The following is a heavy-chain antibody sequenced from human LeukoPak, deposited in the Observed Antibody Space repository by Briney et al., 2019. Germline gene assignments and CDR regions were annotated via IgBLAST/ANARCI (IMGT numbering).Heavy chain of an antibody. CDR1: GGSISSYY. V-gene: IGHV4-59*01. Sequence: SETLSLTCTVSGGSISSYYWSWIRQPPGKGLEWIGYIYYSGSTNYNPSLKSRVTISVDTSKNQLSLKLSSVTAADTAVYYCARHQLRNDAFDIWGQGTMVTVSS. D-gene: IGHD1-1*01. J-gene: IGHJ3*02. CDR3: ARHQLRNDAFDI. CDR2: IYYSGST.